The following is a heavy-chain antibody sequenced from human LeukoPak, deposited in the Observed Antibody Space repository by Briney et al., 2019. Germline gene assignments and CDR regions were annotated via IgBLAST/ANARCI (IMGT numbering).Heavy chain of an antibody. CDR2: IGYSGGDI. CDR1: GFTFSSYA. V-gene: IGHV3-23*01. CDR3: AKCAPPTTVVTRFFDY. Sequence: PGGSLRLSCAAPGFTFSSYAMTWVRQAPGKGLEWVSVIGYSGGDIQYADSVKGRFTISRDNSKNTLYLQMNSLRVEDTAVYYCAKCAPPTTVVTRFFDYWGQGTLVTVSS. D-gene: IGHD4-23*01. J-gene: IGHJ4*02.